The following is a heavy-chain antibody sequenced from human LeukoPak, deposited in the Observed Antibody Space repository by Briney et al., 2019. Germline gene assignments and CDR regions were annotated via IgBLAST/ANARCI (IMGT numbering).Heavy chain of an antibody. Sequence: GASVKVSCKASGYTFTGYYMHWVRQAPGQGLEWMGRINPNSGGTNYAQKFQGRVTMTRDTSISTAYMELSRLRSDDTAVYYCARGLMVYHTGEEADYWGQGTLVTVSS. J-gene: IGHJ4*02. CDR3: ARGLMVYHTGEEADY. CDR2: INPNSGGT. CDR1: GYTFTGYY. D-gene: IGHD2-8*01. V-gene: IGHV1-2*06.